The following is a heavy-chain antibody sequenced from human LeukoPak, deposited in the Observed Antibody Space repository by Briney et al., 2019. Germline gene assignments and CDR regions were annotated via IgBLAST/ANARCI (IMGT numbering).Heavy chain of an antibody. D-gene: IGHD3-10*01. V-gene: IGHV4-34*01. CDR3: GRRGALWFFR. CDR1: GGSFSGYY. J-gene: IGHJ4*02. CDR2: INHSGST. Sequence: SETLSLTCAVYGGSFSGYYWSWIRQPPGKGLEWIGEINHSGSTNYNPSLKSRVTISVDTSKNQFSLKLSSVTAADTAVYYCGRRGALWFFRWGQGTLVTVSS.